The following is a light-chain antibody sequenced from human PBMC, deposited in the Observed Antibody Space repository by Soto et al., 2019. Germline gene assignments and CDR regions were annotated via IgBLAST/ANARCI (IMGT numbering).Light chain of an antibody. CDR1: SSDVGGYKY. Sequence: QSALTQPASVSASPGQSITISCTGTSSDVGGYKYVSWYQQYPGKAPKLMMYEVSNRPSGISNRFSGSKSGNTASLTITGLRAEDEGYYYCTSYTSSSTPYVFGTGTKLPS. J-gene: IGLJ1*01. CDR3: TSYTSSSTPYV. V-gene: IGLV2-14*01. CDR2: EVS.